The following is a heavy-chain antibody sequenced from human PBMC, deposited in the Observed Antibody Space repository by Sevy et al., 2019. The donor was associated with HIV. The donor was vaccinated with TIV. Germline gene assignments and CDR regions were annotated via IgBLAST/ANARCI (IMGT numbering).Heavy chain of an antibody. D-gene: IGHD5-12*01. J-gene: IGHJ3*02. Sequence: ASVKVSCKASGYTFTGYYMHWVRQAPGQGLEWMGWMTPNSGGTNYAQKFQGRVTMTRDTSISTAYMELSRLRSDDTAVYYCAREGLSGYDAFDIWGQGTMVTVS. CDR2: MTPNSGGT. CDR3: AREGLSGYDAFDI. V-gene: IGHV1-2*02. CDR1: GYTFTGYY.